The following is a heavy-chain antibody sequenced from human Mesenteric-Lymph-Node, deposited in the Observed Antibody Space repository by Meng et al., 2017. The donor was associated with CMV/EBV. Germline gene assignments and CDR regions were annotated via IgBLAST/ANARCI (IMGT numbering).Heavy chain of an antibody. J-gene: IGHJ6*02. Sequence: GESLKISCAASGFTFSSYWMSWVRQAPGKGLEWVANIKQDGSEKYYVDSVKGRFTISRDNARNSLSMQMNSLRAEDTAVYYCARHSGYSAHYSMDVWGQGTMVTVSS. V-gene: IGHV3-7*01. CDR2: IKQDGSEK. D-gene: IGHD2-2*02. CDR1: GFTFSSYW. CDR3: ARHSGYSAHYSMDV.